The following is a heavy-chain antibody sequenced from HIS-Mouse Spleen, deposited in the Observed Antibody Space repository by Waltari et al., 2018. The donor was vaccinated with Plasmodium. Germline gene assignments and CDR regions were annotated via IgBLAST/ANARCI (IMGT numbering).Heavy chain of an antibody. V-gene: IGHV4-34*01. J-gene: IGHJ4*02. Sequence: QVQLQQWGAGLLKPSETLSLTCAVYGGSFSGYYWSWIRQPPGKGLEWIGEINHSGSPNSNPARKSRVTISVDTSNNQFSLKLSSVTAADTAVYYCASSGSGSYYYWGQGTLVTVSS. CDR2: INHSGSP. CDR3: ASSGSGSYYY. CDR1: GGSFSGYY. D-gene: IGHD3-10*01.